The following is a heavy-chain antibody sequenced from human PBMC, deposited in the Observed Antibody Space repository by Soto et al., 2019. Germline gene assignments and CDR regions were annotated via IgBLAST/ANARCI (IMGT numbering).Heavy chain of an antibody. CDR3: ARGLTIAANWFDP. V-gene: IGHV3-7*03. D-gene: IGHD6-13*01. Sequence: LRLSCTASGFTFSSYWMNWVRQAPGKGPEWVANIKPDEGEKYYVDSVKGRFTISRDNAKNTLYLQMNSLRADDTAVYFCARGLTIAANWFDPWGQGTLVTAPQ. CDR1: GFTFSSYW. J-gene: IGHJ5*02. CDR2: IKPDEGEK.